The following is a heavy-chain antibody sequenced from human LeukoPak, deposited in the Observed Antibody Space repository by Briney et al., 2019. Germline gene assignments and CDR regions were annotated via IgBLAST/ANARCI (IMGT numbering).Heavy chain of an antibody. CDR3: ARGLRFGERRGSYRPRGFAFDY. J-gene: IGHJ4*02. CDR2: ISAYNGNT. V-gene: IGHV1-18*01. D-gene: IGHD3-10*01. CDR1: GYTFTSYG. Sequence: ASVKVSCKASGYTFTSYGISWVRQAPGQGLEWMGWISAYNGNTNYAQKLQGRVTMTRNTSISTAYMELSSLRSEDTAVYYCARGLRFGERRGSYRPRGFAFDYWGQGTLVTVSS.